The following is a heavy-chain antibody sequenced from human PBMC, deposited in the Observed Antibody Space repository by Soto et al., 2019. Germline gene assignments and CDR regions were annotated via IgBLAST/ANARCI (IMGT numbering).Heavy chain of an antibody. Sequence: QITLKESGPTLVKPTQTLTLTCTFSGFSLSTSGVGVGWIRQPPGKALECLALIYWDDDKRYSPSLKSRLTITKDTSKNQVVLTMTNMDPVDTATYYCAHRRHLGYCSGGSCHDQYYFDYWGQGTLVTVSS. V-gene: IGHV2-5*02. J-gene: IGHJ4*02. D-gene: IGHD2-15*01. CDR2: IYWDDDK. CDR1: GFSLSTSGVG. CDR3: AHRRHLGYCSGGSCHDQYYFDY.